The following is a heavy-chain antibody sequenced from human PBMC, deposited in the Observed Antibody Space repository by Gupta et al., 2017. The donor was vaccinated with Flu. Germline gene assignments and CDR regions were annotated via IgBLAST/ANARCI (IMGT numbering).Heavy chain of an antibody. Sequence: ESGGGLVQPGGSLRLSCAASGFTLRGHAMSWVRQAPGKGLEWVSVISGRGDLTYYARSVKGRFSIYRDNSESTLYLEMTSLRVEDTAMYYCTKDRVIVTATPETWGQGTLVTVSS. V-gene: IGHV3-23*01. J-gene: IGHJ5*02. CDR3: TKDRVIVTATPET. D-gene: IGHD2-21*02. CDR1: GFTLRGHA. CDR2: ISGRGDLT.